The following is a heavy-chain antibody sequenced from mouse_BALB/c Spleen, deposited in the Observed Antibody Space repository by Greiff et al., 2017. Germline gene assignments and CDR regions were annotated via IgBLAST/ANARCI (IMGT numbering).Heavy chain of an antibody. CDR3: ARFITTASYYFDY. CDR1: GFTFTDYY. V-gene: IGHV7-3*02. J-gene: IGHJ2*01. CDR2: IRNKANGYTT. D-gene: IGHD1-2*01. Sequence: EVKLMESGGGLVQPGGSLRLSCAPSGFTFTDYYMSWVRQPPGKALEWLGFIRNKANGYTTEYSASVKGRFTISRDNSQSILYLQMNTLRAEDSATYYCARFITTASYYFDYWGQGTTLTVSS.